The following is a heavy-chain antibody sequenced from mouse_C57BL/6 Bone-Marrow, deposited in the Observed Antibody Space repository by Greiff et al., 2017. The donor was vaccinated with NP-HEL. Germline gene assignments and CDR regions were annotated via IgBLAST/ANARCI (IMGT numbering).Heavy chain of an antibody. V-gene: IGHV1-80*01. D-gene: IGHD2-2*01. Sequence: QVQLQQSGAELVKPGASVKISCKASGYAFSSYWMNWVKQRPGKGLEWIGQIYPGDGDTNYNGKFKGKATLTADKSSSTAYMQLSSLTSEDSAVYFCARAEGYDEAWFAYWGQGTLVTVSA. CDR2: IYPGDGDT. J-gene: IGHJ3*01. CDR3: ARAEGYDEAWFAY. CDR1: GYAFSSYW.